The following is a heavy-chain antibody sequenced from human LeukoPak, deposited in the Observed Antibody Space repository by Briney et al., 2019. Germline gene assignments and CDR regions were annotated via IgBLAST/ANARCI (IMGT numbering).Heavy chain of an antibody. CDR1: GFTFSSYS. CDR2: ISSSSSTI. D-gene: IGHD7-27*01. V-gene: IGHV3-48*04. CDR3: AREEANWDDYYYYGMDV. J-gene: IGHJ6*02. Sequence: GGSLRLSCAASGFTFSSYSMNWVRQAPGKGLEWVSYISSSSSTIYYADSVKGRFTISRDNAKNSLYLQMSSLRAEDTAVYYCAREEANWDDYYYYGMDVWGQGTTVTVSS.